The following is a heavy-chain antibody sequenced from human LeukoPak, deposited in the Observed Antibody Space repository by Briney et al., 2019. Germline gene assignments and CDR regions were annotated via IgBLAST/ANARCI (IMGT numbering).Heavy chain of an antibody. D-gene: IGHD2-2*01. Sequence: GGSLRLSCAASGFTFSSYEMNWVRQAPGKGLECVSVIYSGGSTYYADSVKGRFTVSRDNSKNTLYLQMNSLRAEDTAMYYCARGLGYCTSTTCLLPFDYWGQGTLVTVSS. V-gene: IGHV3-53*01. J-gene: IGHJ4*02. CDR3: ARGLGYCTSTTCLLPFDY. CDR2: IYSGGST. CDR1: GFTFSSYE.